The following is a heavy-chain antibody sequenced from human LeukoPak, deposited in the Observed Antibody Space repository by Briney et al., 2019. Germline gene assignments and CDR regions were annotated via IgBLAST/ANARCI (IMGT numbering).Heavy chain of an antibody. CDR1: GGSISSYY. D-gene: IGHD5-18*01. CDR3: TRASRGYSYGFAEY. CDR2: MYFGGSS. Sequence: SETLSLTCTVSGGSISSYYWSWIRQPPGKGLEWIGYMYFGGSSNYNPSLKSRVTISVDTSKNQLSLNLNSVTAADAAVYYCTRASRGYSYGFAEYWGQGTLVTVSS. J-gene: IGHJ4*02. V-gene: IGHV4-59*01.